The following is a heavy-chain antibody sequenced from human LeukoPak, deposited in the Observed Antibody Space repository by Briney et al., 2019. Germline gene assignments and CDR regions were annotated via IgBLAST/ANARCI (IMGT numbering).Heavy chain of an antibody. CDR2: ISSSASTI. J-gene: IGHJ3*02. CDR1: GFTFSSYS. CDR3: AREYSSSSGRAFDI. D-gene: IGHD6-6*01. Sequence: GGSLRLSCAASGFTFSSYSMNWVRQAPGKGLEWLSYISSSASTIYYGDSVRGRATISRDNAKNSLYLQMNSLRAEDTAVYYCAREYSSSSGRAFDIWGQGTMVTVSS. V-gene: IGHV3-48*01.